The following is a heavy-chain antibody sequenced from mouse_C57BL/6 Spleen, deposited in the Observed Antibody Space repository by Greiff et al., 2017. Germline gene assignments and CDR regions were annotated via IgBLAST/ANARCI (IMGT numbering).Heavy chain of an antibody. CDR3: ARGSGYDGDAMDY. Sequence: QVQLQQSGAELARPGASVKMSCKASGYTFTSYTMHWVKQRPGQGLEWIGYINPSSGYTKYNQKFKDKATLTADKSSSTAYMQLSSLTSEDSAVYYGARGSGYDGDAMDYWGQGTSVTVSS. V-gene: IGHV1-4*01. CDR2: INPSSGYT. CDR1: GYTFTSYT. D-gene: IGHD3-2*02. J-gene: IGHJ4*01.